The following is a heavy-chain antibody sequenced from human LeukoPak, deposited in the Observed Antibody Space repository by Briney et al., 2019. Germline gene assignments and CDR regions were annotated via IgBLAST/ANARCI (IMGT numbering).Heavy chain of an antibody. CDR3: ATWYHYDISGTLDY. D-gene: IGHD3-22*01. CDR1: GFTVIING. CDR2: TRHDGSND. V-gene: IGHV3-30*02. J-gene: IGHJ4*02. Sequence: GGSLRLSCAASGFTVIINGMHCVRQAPGKGLEWVAFTRHDGSNDYYTDSVKGRFTISRDKSKNTLYLQLNSLRAEDTTVYYYATWYHYDISGTLDYWGQGTLVTVSS.